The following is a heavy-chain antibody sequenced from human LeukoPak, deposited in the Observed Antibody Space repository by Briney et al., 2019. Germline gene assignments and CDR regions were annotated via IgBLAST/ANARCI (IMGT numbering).Heavy chain of an antibody. CDR3: ARHDKGYYDSSGYPDY. D-gene: IGHD3-22*01. CDR1: GFSLSTSGVG. V-gene: IGHV2-5*01. J-gene: IGHJ4*02. Sequence: KSGPTLVNPTQTLTLTCTFSGFSLSTSGVGVGWIRQPPGKALEWLALIYWNDDKRYSPSLKSRLTITKDTSKNQVVLTMTNMDPVDTATYYCARHDKGYYDSSGYPDYWGQGTLVTVSS. CDR2: IYWNDDK.